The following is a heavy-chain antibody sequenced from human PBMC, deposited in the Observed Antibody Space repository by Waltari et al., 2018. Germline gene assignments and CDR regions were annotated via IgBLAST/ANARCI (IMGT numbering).Heavy chain of an antibody. D-gene: IGHD2-15*01. Sequence: QVQLQESGPGLVKPSETLSLTCTVSGGSISSHYWSWIRQPPGKGLEWIGYIYYSGSTNYNPSLKSRVTISVDTSKYQFSLKLSSVTAADTAVYYCARLLGYCSGVSCLSYNWFDPWGQGTLVTVSS. V-gene: IGHV4-59*11. J-gene: IGHJ5*02. CDR2: IYYSGST. CDR1: GGSISSHY. CDR3: ARLLGYCSGVSCLSYNWFDP.